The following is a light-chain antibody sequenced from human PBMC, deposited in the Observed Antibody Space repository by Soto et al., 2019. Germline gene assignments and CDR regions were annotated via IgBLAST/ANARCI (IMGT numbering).Light chain of an antibody. Sequence: MTQSPATLSVAAGERATLSFRASQSLRSSLAWYQQKPGKAPKLLIYKASTLKSGVPSRFSGSGSGTEFTLTISSLQPDDFATYYCQHYNSYSEAFGQGTKVDIK. CDR2: KAS. CDR1: QSLRSS. V-gene: IGKV1-5*03. J-gene: IGKJ1*01. CDR3: QHYNSYSEA.